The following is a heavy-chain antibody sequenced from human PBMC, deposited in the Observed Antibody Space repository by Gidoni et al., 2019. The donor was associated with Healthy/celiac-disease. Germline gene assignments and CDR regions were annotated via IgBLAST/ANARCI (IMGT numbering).Heavy chain of an antibody. D-gene: IGHD6-19*01. Sequence: QVQLLQSGAEGKKPVSSVSVSCKASGGTFSSYAISWVRQAPGQGLEWIGGIIPIFGTANYAQKFQGRVTITADESTSTAYMERSSLRSEDTAVYHCARGPGKEQWRHDYWGQGTLVTVSS. CDR1: GGTFSSYA. CDR3: ARGPGKEQWRHDY. J-gene: IGHJ4*02. CDR2: IIPIFGTA. V-gene: IGHV1-69*01.